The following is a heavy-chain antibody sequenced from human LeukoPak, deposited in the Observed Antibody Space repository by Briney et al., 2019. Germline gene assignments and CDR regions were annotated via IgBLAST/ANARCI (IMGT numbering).Heavy chain of an antibody. CDR3: ARGPIVVVVAATAFDI. CDR2: IYYSGST. V-gene: IGHV4-59*01. CDR1: GGSISSYY. D-gene: IGHD2-15*01. J-gene: IGHJ3*02. Sequence: PSETLSLTCTVSGGSISSYYWSWIRQPPGKGLEWIGYIYYSGSTNYNPSLKSRVTISVDTSKNQFSLKLSSVTAADTAVYYCARGPIVVVVAATAFDIWGQGTMVTVSS.